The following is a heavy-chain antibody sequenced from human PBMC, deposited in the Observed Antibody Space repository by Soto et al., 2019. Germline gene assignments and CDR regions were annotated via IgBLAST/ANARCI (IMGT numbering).Heavy chain of an antibody. D-gene: IGHD6-13*01. CDR2: IIPIFGTA. Sequence: SVKVSCKASGGTFSSYAISWVRQAPGQGLEWMGGIIPIFGTANYAQKFQGRVTITADESTSTAYMELSSLRSEDTAVYYCARDTSQLGNWFDPWGQGTLVTVSS. CDR1: GGTFSSYA. CDR3: ARDTSQLGNWFDP. J-gene: IGHJ5*02. V-gene: IGHV1-69*13.